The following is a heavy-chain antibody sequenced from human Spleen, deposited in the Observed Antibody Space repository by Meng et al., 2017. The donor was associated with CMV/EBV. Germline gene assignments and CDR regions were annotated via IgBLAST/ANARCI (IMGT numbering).Heavy chain of an antibody. CDR1: GFIVSTNY. D-gene: IGHD6-19*01. CDR3: ARGAYSSGWYNDA. J-gene: IGHJ5*02. V-gene: IGHV3-66*02. Sequence: GGSLRLSCAASGFIVSTNYMSWVRQAPGKGLEWVSVIYVDGGTYYADSVKGRFTISRDDSRNTLYLQMNTLTTEDTAVYYCARGAYSSGWYNDAWGQGTLVTVSS. CDR2: IYVDGGT.